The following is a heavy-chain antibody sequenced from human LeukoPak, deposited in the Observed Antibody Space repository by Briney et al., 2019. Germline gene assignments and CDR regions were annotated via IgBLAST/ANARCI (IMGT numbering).Heavy chain of an antibody. J-gene: IGHJ4*02. V-gene: IGHV3-15*07. CDR2: IKSKADGETT. CDR3: STLTSRYLPDS. Sequence: GGCLRLSCGASSFTFTSAWMNWVRQAPGKGLEWVGRIKSKADGETTDYAAPVKGRFTFSRDDSKNMLYLQMNGLKSEDTAVYYCSTLTSRYLPDSWGQGTLVTVSS. D-gene: IGHD3-9*01. CDR1: SFTFTSAW.